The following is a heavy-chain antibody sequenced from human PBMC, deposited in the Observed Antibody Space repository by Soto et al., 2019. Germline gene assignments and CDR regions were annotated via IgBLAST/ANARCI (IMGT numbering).Heavy chain of an antibody. CDR1: GGTFSFCS. Sequence: QVQLVQSGAEVKKPGSSVTVSCRASGGTFSFCSIGWVRQAPGQGLEWMGGINPVFNSPHSAQRFQGRVSITANNSAGTAYMDLSSLTSEDTAIYYCVCLYGSGLLDSWGQGTLVTVSS. CDR2: INPVFNSP. D-gene: IGHD3-10*01. CDR3: VCLYGSGLLDS. V-gene: IGHV1-69*06. J-gene: IGHJ4*02.